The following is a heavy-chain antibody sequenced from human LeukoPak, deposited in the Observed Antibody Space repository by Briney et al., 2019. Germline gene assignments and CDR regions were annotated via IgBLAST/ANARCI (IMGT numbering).Heavy chain of an antibody. CDR1: GYTFTSYG. V-gene: IGHV1-18*04. D-gene: IGHD5-12*01. J-gene: IGHJ4*02. CDR2: NSAYNGNT. CDR3: ARDSGYASLDY. Sequence: GASVKVSCKASGYTFTSYGISWVRQAPGQGLDSMGWNSAYNGNTNYAQKLQGRVAMTTDTSTSTAYMELRSLRSDDTAVYYCARDSGYASLDYWGQGTLVTVSS.